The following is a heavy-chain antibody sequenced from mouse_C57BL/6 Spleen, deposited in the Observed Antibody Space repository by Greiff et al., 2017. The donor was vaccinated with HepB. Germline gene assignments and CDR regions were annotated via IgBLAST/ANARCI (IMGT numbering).Heavy chain of an antibody. CDR1: GFTFSSYG. Sequence: EVNVVESGGDLVKPGGSLKLSCAASGFTFSSYGMSWVRQTPDKRLEWVATISSGGSYTYYPDSVKGRFTISRDNAKNTLYLQMSSLKSEDTAMYYCASQTAQATLAWFAYWGQGTLVTVSA. CDR3: ASQTAQATLAWFAY. CDR2: ISSGGSYT. V-gene: IGHV5-6*01. J-gene: IGHJ3*01. D-gene: IGHD3-2*02.